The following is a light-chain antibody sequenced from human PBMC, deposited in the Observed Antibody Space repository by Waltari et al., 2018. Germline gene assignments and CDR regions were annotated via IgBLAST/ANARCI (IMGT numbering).Light chain of an antibody. CDR1: SRHSTNA. J-gene: IGLJ3*02. CDR2: VHSNGSL. CDR3: QAWGTGIQGV. V-gene: IGLV4-69*01. Sequence: QLGVTQSPSASASLGAPVKLTCLLRSRHSTNAVAWHQQQPEKGPRLSVKVHSNGSLSKGDGLPDRFSGSSSGAERYLTISSLQSEDEADYYCQAWGTGIQGVFGGGTKLTVL.